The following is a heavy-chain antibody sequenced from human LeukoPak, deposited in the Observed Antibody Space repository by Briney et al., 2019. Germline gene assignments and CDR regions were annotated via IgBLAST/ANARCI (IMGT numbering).Heavy chain of an antibody. Sequence: PGGSLRLSCAASGFTFSSYGMHWVRQAPGKGLEWVAVIWYDGSNKYYADSVKGRFTISRDNSKNTLYLQMNSLRAEDTAVYYCAREGGSSSSALDYWGQGTLVTVSS. V-gene: IGHV3-33*01. CDR3: AREGGSSSSALDY. J-gene: IGHJ4*02. D-gene: IGHD6-6*01. CDR2: IWYDGSNK. CDR1: GFTFSSYG.